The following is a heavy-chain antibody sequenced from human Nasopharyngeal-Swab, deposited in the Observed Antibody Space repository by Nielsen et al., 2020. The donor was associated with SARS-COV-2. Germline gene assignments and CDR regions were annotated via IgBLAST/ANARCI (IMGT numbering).Heavy chain of an antibody. CDR3: ARVDNYYGSGDY. V-gene: IGHV4-39*07. J-gene: IGHJ4*02. D-gene: IGHD3-10*01. Sequence: SETLSLTCTVSGGSISSGSYYWGWIRQPPGKGLEWIGSIYYSGSTYYNPSLKSRVTISVDTSKNQFSLKLSSVTAADTAVYYCARVDNYYGSGDYWGQGTLVTVSS. CDR1: GGSISSGSYY. CDR2: IYYSGST.